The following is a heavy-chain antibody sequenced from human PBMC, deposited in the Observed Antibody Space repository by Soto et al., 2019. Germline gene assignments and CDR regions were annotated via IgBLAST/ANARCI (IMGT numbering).Heavy chain of an antibody. CDR3: ARDRGCSGGVCHRDLDY. D-gene: IGHD2-8*02. J-gene: IGHJ4*02. CDR1: GFTFSTYS. Sequence: EVQLVESGGALVQPGGSLRLSCAASGFTFSTYSMSWVRQAPGKGLEWVSYISSTSNTIYYADSVKGRFTISRDNAKNSLYLHMNSLSAEDTAVYYCARDRGCSGGVCHRDLDYWGQGTLVTVSS. CDR2: ISSTSNTI. V-gene: IGHV3-48*01.